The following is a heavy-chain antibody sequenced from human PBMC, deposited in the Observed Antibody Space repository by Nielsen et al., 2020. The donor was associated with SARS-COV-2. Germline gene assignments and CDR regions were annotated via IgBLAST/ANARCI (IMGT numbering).Heavy chain of an antibody. CDR2: IIPIFGTA. V-gene: IGHV1-69*06. CDR1: GGTFSSYA. CDR3: ARDQTVTAAGAYYYGMDV. Sequence: SVKVSCKASGGTFSSYAISWVRQAPGQGLEWMGGIIPIFGTANYAQKFQGRVTITADKSTSTAYMELSSLRSEDTAVYYCARDQTVTAAGAYYYGMDVWGQGTTVTVSS. J-gene: IGHJ6*02. D-gene: IGHD2-21*02.